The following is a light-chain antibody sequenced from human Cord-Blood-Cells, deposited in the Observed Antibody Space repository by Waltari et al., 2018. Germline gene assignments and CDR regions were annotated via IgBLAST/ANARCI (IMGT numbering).Light chain of an antibody. CDR2: AAS. J-gene: IGKJ4*01. Sequence: DIQMTQSPSSLFASVGDRVTITCRASQGISNYFAWYQQKPGKVPKLLIYAASTLQSGVPSRFSGSGSGTDFTLTISSLQPEDVATYYCQKYNSALTFGGGTKVEIK. V-gene: IGKV1-27*01. CDR3: QKYNSALT. CDR1: QGISNY.